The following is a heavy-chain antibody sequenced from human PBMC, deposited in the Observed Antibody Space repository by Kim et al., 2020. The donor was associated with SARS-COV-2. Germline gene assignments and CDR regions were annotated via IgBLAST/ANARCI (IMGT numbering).Heavy chain of an antibody. CDR3: ARVRGISGWYGAYRLGYFDL. CDR1: GFTFSSYW. V-gene: IGHV3-7*01. J-gene: IGHJ2*01. Sequence: GGSLRLSCAASGFTFSSYWMSWVRQAPGKGLEWVANIKQDGSEKYYVDSVKGRFTISRDNAKNSLYLQMNSLRAEDTAVYYCARVRGISGWYGAYRLGYFDLWGRGTLVTVSS. CDR2: IKQDGSEK. D-gene: IGHD6-19*01.